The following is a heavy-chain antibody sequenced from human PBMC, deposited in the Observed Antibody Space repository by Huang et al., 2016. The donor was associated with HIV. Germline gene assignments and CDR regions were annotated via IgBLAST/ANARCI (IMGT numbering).Heavy chain of an antibody. D-gene: IGHD3-10*01. Sequence: KGLQWIGEVKDGGDINYNPSLESRVTISVDTSRNQVSLTLTSMTAADTATYYCARRFRVAATRKWFDPWGQGTLVIVSS. CDR2: VKDGGDI. CDR3: ARRFRVAATRKWFDP. V-gene: IGHV4-34*01. J-gene: IGHJ5*02.